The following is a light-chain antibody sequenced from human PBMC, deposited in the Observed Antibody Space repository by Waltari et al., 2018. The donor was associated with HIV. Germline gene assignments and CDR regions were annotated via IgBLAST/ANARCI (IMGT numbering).Light chain of an antibody. CDR3: QQSYSTPYT. CDR1: QSISSY. J-gene: IGKJ2*01. CDR2: AAS. Sequence: DIQMTQSPSSLSASVGDRFTITCRSSQSISSYLNWYQQKPGKAPKLLIYAASSLQSGVPSRFSGSGSGTDFTLTISSLQPEDVATYYCQQSYSTPYTFGQGTKLEIK. V-gene: IGKV1-39*01.